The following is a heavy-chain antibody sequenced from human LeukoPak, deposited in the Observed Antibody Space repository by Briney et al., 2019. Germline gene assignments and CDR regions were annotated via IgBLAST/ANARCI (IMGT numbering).Heavy chain of an antibody. CDR3: ARGGIQGITRGYFDY. D-gene: IGHD2-2*01. CDR2: IIPILGIA. J-gene: IGHJ4*02. Sequence: ASVKVSCKASGGTFSSYTISWVRQAPGQGLEWMGRIIPILGIANYAQKFQGRVPITADKSTSTAYMELSSLRSEDTAVYYCARGGIQGITRGYFDYWGQGTLVTVSS. V-gene: IGHV1-69*02. CDR1: GGTFSSYT.